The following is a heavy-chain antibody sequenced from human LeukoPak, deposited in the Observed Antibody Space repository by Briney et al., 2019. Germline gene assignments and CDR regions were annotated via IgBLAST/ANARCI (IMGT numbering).Heavy chain of an antibody. CDR1: GFTFSNYA. Sequence: PGGSLRLSCAASGFTFSNYAMSWVRQAPGKGLEWVSSISGSGGTTYYADSVKGRFTISRDNAKNSLYLQMNSLRAEDTAVYYCARMRRFLEWDAFDYWGQGTLVTVSS. J-gene: IGHJ4*02. D-gene: IGHD3-3*01. V-gene: IGHV3-23*01. CDR2: ISGSGGTT. CDR3: ARMRRFLEWDAFDY.